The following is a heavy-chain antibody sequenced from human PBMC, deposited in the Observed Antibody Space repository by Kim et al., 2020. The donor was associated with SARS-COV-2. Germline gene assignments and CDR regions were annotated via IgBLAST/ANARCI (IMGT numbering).Heavy chain of an antibody. CDR2: IYYSGST. Sequence: SETLSLTCTVSGGSISSYYWSWIRQPPGKGLEWIGYIYYSGSTNYNPSLKSRVTISVDTSKNQFSLKLSSVTAADTAVYYCARDVLPGYWGQGTLVTVSS. CDR1: GGSISSYY. D-gene: IGHD3-10*02. J-gene: IGHJ4*02. V-gene: IGHV4-59*01. CDR3: ARDVLPGY.